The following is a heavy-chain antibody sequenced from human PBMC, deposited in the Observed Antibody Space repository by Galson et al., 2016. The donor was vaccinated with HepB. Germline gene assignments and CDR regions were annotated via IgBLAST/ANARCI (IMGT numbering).Heavy chain of an antibody. CDR2: IYSGGGT. V-gene: IGHV3-53*01. CDR3: ARDLPLLG. J-gene: IGHJ4*02. D-gene: IGHD2-15*01. CDR1: GFTVSSTY. Sequence: SLRLSCAASGFTVSSTYMSWVRQAPGKGLEWISVIYSGGGTYYADSVKGRFTISRDNSKNTLYLQMNSLRAEDTAVYYCARDLPLLGWGQGTLVTVSS.